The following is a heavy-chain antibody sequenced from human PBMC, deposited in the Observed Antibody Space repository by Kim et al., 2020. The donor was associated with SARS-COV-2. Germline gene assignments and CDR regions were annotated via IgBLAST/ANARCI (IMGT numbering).Heavy chain of an antibody. CDR2: I. J-gene: IGHJ4*02. CDR3: ASEIVGACFDY. V-gene: IGHV3-21*01. D-gene: IGHD1-26*01. Sequence: ISYADSWKGRFTISGDNAKNSLYLQMNSLRAEDTAVYYCASEIVGACFDYWGQGTLVTVSS.